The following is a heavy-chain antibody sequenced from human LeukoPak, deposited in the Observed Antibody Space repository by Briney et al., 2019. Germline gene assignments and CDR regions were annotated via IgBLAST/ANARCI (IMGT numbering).Heavy chain of an antibody. CDR2: VSSSSSTI. CDR1: GFTFSSYW. Sequence: PGGSLRLSCAASGFTFSSYWMSWVRQAPGKGLEWVSYVSSSSSTIYYADSVKGRFTISRDNAKNSLYLQMNSLRAEDTAVYYCARSITMIPVDWGQGTLVTVSS. D-gene: IGHD3-22*01. CDR3: ARSITMIPVD. J-gene: IGHJ4*02. V-gene: IGHV3-48*01.